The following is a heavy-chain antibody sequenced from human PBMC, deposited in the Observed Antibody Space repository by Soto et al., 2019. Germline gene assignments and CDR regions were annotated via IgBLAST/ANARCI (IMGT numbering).Heavy chain of an antibody. D-gene: IGHD2-21*01. J-gene: IGHJ6*02. CDR1: GYTFRNYI. V-gene: IGHV1-18*01. Sequence: QVQLVQSAGEVKKPGASAIVSCQASGYTFRNYIIAWLRQAPGQGLEWMGWISPYNGNTNYARQFRGRVTLTTDTSTSADYLELKTLGSDDAATYYCARYCAGNACFSRHYYAMNVWGQGPTVSVSS. CDR3: ARYCAGNACFSRHYYAMNV. CDR2: ISPYNGNT.